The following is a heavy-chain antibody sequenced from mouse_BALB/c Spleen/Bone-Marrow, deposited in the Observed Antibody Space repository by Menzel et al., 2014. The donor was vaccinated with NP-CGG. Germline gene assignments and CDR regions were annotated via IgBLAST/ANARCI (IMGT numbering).Heavy chain of an antibody. V-gene: IGHV1-74*01. D-gene: IGHD2-3*01. J-gene: IGHJ4*01. CDR3: ARALGDGYYYAMDY. Sequence: VQLQQSGAELVKPGAPVKLSCKASGHTFTSYWMNWVKRRPGRGLEWIGRIDPSDSETHYNQKFKDKATLTVDKSSSTAYIQLSSLTSKDSAVYYCARALGDGYYYAMDYWGQGTSVTVSS. CDR1: GHTFTSYW. CDR2: IDPSDSET.